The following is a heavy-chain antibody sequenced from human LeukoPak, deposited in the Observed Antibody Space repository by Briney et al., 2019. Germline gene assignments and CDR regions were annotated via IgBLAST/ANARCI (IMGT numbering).Heavy chain of an antibody. Sequence: PGGSLRLSCAASGFIFSSYAMHWVRQAPGKGVEYLSAITTNGGSTYYANSVKGRFTISRDNSKNTLYLQMNSLRAEDTAVYYCAKDADIVVSSYFDYWGQGTLVTVSS. CDR2: ITTNGGST. J-gene: IGHJ4*02. CDR1: GFIFSSYA. V-gene: IGHV3-64*01. CDR3: AKDADIVVSSYFDY. D-gene: IGHD2-2*01.